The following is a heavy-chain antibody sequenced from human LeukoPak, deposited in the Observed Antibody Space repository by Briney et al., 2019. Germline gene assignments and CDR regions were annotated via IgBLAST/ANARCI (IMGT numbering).Heavy chain of an antibody. CDR2: ISSSSRFI. CDR1: GFTFSSYS. D-gene: IGHD3-22*01. J-gene: IGHJ4*02. V-gene: IGHV3-21*01. Sequence: GGSLRLSCAASGFTFSSYSINWVRQVPGKGMEWVSSISSSSRFIYYAESVKGRFTISRDNAKNSLYLQMNSLRAEDTAVYYCARDVLPSYYYDSSGLAHYWGQGTLVTVSS. CDR3: ARDVLPSYYYDSSGLAHY.